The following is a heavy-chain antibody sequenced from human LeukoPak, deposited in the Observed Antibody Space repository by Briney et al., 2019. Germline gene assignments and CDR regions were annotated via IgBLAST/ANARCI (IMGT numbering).Heavy chain of an antibody. Sequence: ASVKVSCKASGYTFTSYFMHWVRQAPGQGREWLGIINPTGASISYAQRFRGRVTMTSDTSTNTVYMDLSSLTSEDTAVFYCAREKSGGFFDYWGQGTLVTVSS. D-gene: IGHD3-16*01. V-gene: IGHV1-46*01. CDR2: INPTGASI. CDR1: GYTFTSYF. CDR3: AREKSGGFFDY. J-gene: IGHJ4*02.